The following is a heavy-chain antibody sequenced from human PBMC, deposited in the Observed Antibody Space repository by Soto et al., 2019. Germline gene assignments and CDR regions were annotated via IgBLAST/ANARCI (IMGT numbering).Heavy chain of an antibody. Sequence: GSLRLSCAASGFPFSSYSMNWVRQAPGKGLEWVSSISSSSYIYYADSLQGRFTISRDNAKNSLYLQMNSLRAEDTAVYYCARGPPMATITFFAYWGQGTLVTVSS. CDR1: GFPFSSYS. J-gene: IGHJ4*02. V-gene: IGHV3-21*01. CDR2: ISSSSYI. D-gene: IGHD5-12*01. CDR3: ARGPPMATITFFAY.